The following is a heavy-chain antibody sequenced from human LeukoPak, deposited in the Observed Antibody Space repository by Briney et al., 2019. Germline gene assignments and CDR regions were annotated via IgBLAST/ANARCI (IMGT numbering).Heavy chain of an antibody. CDR1: GFTFSSYA. Sequence: GGSLRLSCAASGFTFSSYAMSWVRQAPGKGLEWVSAISGSGGSTYYADSVKGRFTISRDNSKNTLYLQMNSLRAEDTAVYYCAKVNVHINMVRGAIDYWGQGTLVTVSS. D-gene: IGHD3-10*01. J-gene: IGHJ4*02. CDR2: ISGSGGST. V-gene: IGHV3-23*01. CDR3: AKVNVHINMVRGAIDY.